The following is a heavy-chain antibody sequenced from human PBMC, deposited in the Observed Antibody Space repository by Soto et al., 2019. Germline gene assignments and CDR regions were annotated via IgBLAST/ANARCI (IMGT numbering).Heavy chain of an antibody. CDR2: IYYSGST. J-gene: IGHJ5*02. CDR1: GGSISSYY. D-gene: IGHD3-10*01. CDR3: ARDITMVRGVGGYWFDP. V-gene: IGHV4-59*01. Sequence: SETLSLTCTVSGGSISSYYWSWIRQPPGKGLEWIGYIYYSGSTNYNPSLKSRVTISVDTSKNQFSLNLSSLTAADTTVYSCARDITMVRGVGGYWFDPWGQGTLVTV.